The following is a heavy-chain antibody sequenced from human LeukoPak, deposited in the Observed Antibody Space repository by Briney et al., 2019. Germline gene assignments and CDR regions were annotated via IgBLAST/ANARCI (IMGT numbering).Heavy chain of an antibody. D-gene: IGHD3-22*01. CDR1: GGSISSYY. CDR3: ATLSYDSSGRFDY. Sequence: SETLSLTCTVSGGSISSYYWSWIRQPPGKGLEWIGYIYYSGSTNYNPSLKSRVTISVDTSKNQFYLKLSSVTAADTAVYYCATLSYDSSGRFDYWGQGTLVTVSS. V-gene: IGHV4-59*01. CDR2: IYYSGST. J-gene: IGHJ4*02.